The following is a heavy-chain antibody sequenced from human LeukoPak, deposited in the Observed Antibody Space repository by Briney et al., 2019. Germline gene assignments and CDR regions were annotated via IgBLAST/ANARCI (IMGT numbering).Heavy chain of an antibody. J-gene: IGHJ5*02. CDR2: IKQDESNT. Sequence: GGSLRLSCTTSGLTFSTSGFNWVRQAPGKGPEWVANIKQDESNTYYVDSVKGRFTISRDNAKNSLYLQMNSLRAEDTAVYYCARDASLYCSGNDCYWAFDRWGQGTLVTVSS. V-gene: IGHV3-7*01. CDR3: ARDASLYCSGNDCYWAFDR. D-gene: IGHD2-2*01. CDR1: GLTFSTSG.